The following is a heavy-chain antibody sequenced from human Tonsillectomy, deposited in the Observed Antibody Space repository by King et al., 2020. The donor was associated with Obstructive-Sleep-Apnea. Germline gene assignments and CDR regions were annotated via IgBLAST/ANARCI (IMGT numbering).Heavy chain of an antibody. J-gene: IGHJ5*02. CDR2: IYTSGST. D-gene: IGHD3-10*01. CDR3: ARVSPPHYYGSGAPPWFDP. CDR1: GGSISSYY. Sequence: QLQESGPGLVKPSETLSLTCTVSGGSISSYYWSWIRQPAGKGLEWIGHIYTSGSTNYNPSLKSRVTMSVDTSKNQFSLKLSSVTAADTAVYYCARVSPPHYYGSGAPPWFDPWGQGTLVTVSS. V-gene: IGHV4-4*07.